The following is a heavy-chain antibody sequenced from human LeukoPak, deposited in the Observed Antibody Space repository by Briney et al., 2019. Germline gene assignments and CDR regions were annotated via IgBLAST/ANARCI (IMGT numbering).Heavy chain of an antibody. CDR2: ISWNSGSI. CDR3: AKDIRQWLGYYFDY. D-gene: IGHD6-19*01. V-gene: IGHV3-9*01. J-gene: IGHJ4*02. CDR1: GFTFDDYA. Sequence: GGSLRLSCAASGFTFDDYAMHWVRQAPGKGLEWVSGISWNSGSIGYADSVKGRFTISRDNAKNSLYLQMNSLRAEDTALYYCAKDIRQWLGYYFDYWGQETLVTVSS.